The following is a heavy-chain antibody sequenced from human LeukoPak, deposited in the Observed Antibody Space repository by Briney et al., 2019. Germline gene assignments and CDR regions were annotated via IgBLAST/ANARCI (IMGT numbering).Heavy chain of an antibody. CDR3: ARPVSQIYYYYYMDV. CDR1: GGSISNYY. CDR2: IYSTGNT. Sequence: SETLSLTCTVSGGSISNYYWGWIRQPAGKRLEWIGRIYSTGNTNYNPSLKSRVTISVDTSKNQFSLKLSSVTAADTAVYYCARPVSQIYYYYYMDVWGKGTTVTVSS. J-gene: IGHJ6*03. D-gene: IGHD4-11*01. V-gene: IGHV4-4*07.